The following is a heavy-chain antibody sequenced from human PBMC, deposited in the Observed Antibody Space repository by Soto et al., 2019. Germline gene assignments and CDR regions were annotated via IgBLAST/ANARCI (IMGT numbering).Heavy chain of an antibody. D-gene: IGHD3-22*01. V-gene: IGHV1-69*13. J-gene: IGHJ4*02. Sequence: GASVKVSCKASGCTFSSYAISWVRQAPGQGLEWMGGIIPIFGTANYAQKFQGRVTITADESTTTAYMKLSSLRSEDTAVYYCARDVYYASNGNPPSPGYWGQGTLVTVSS. CDR3: ARDVYYASNGNPPSPGY. CDR2: IIPIFGTA. CDR1: GCTFSSYA.